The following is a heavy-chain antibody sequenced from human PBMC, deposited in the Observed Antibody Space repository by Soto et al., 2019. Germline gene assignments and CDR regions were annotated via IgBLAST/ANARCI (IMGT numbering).Heavy chain of an antibody. CDR2: IGGSGGST. CDR1: GFTFSSYA. Sequence: GGSLRLSCAASGFTFSSYAMTWVRQAPGKGLEWVSVIGGSGGSTDYADSVKGRFTISRDNSKNTLYLQMNSLSAEDTAVYYCVKGMAVADGYWGQGTLVTVSS. CDR3: VKGMAVADGY. V-gene: IGHV3-23*01. J-gene: IGHJ4*02. D-gene: IGHD6-19*01.